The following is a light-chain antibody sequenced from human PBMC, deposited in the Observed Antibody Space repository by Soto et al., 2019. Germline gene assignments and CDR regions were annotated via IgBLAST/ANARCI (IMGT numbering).Light chain of an antibody. CDR2: ESS. V-gene: IGKV1-5*03. CDR1: QSISGL. CDR3: QQYRSYSS. Sequence: DIRMTQSPSTLSASAGDRVTITCRAGQSISGLVAWYQKKPGKAPKLLRYESSTLESGGPSRFSGSGSVTEFSLPINSLQPDDFATYYCQQYRSYSSFGQGTRLHI. J-gene: IGKJ2*01.